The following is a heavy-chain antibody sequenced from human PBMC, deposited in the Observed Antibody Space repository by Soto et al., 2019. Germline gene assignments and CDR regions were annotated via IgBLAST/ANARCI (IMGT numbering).Heavy chain of an antibody. V-gene: IGHV4-39*01. CDR2: IYYSGST. J-gene: IGHJ3*02. D-gene: IGHD4-17*01. CDR3: ARWGASSPRHYGGNNDAFDI. CDR1: GGSISSSSYY. Sequence: QLQLQESGPGLVKPSETLSLTCTVSGGSISSSSYYWGWIRQPPGKGLEWIGNIYYSGSTYYNPSLKSRVTISVDTSKNQFSLKLSSVTAADTAVYYCARWGASSPRHYGGNNDAFDIWGQGTMVTVSS.